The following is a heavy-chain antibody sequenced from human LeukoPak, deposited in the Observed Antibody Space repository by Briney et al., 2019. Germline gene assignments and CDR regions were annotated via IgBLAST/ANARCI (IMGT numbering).Heavy chain of an antibody. D-gene: IGHD4-17*01. V-gene: IGHV3-74*01. CDR2: INSDGSST. J-gene: IGHJ6*03. CDR3: ANDYGDYLYYYMDV. CDR1: GFTFNSSW. Sequence: PGGSLRLSCAAAGFTFNSSWFHWGRQLPGKGLVWVSRINSDGSSTIYADSVKGRFTISRDNSKNTLYLQMNSLRAEDTAVYYCANDYGDYLYYYMDVWGKGTTVTVPS.